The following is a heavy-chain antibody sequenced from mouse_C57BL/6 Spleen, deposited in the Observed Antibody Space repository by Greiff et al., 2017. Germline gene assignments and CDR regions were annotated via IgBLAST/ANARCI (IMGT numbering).Heavy chain of an antibody. Sequence: EVKVEESGAELVRPGASVRLSCTASGFNIKDDYMHWVKQRPEQGLEWIGWIDPETGDTAYASNFPGKGTITADTSSNTAYLQLSSLTSEDTAVYYCTTLTGTRWFAYWGQGTLVTVSA. J-gene: IGHJ3*01. CDR1: GFNIKDDY. D-gene: IGHD4-1*01. CDR3: TTLTGTRWFAY. V-gene: IGHV14-4*01. CDR2: IDPETGDT.